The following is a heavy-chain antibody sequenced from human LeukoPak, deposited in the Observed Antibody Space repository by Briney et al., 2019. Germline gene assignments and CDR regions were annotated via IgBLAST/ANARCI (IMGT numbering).Heavy chain of an antibody. D-gene: IGHD5-12*01. V-gene: IGHV3-23*01. Sequence: PGGSLRLSCEASGFTFSRHAMNWVRQAPEKGLEWVSGISGGSENTFYADSVKGRFTISRDNSRNTRYLQMYGLRADDTALYFCAKGPYSGYSTYFDPWGQGTRVTVSS. J-gene: IGHJ5*02. CDR1: GFTFSRHA. CDR2: ISGGSENT. CDR3: AKGPYSGYSTYFDP.